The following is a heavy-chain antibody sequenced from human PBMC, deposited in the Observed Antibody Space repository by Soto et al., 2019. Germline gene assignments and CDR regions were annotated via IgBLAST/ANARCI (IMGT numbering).Heavy chain of an antibody. D-gene: IGHD3-10*01. CDR1: GFTFSSYG. J-gene: IGHJ6*02. V-gene: IGHV3-30*18. CDR2: ISYDGSNK. CDR3: AKDVGTMVRGVIITSHYYYYGMDV. Sequence: GGSLRLSCAASGFTFSSYGMHWVRQAPGKGLEWVAVISYDGSNKYYADSVKGRFTISRDNSKNTLYLQMNSLRAEDTAVYYCAKDVGTMVRGVIITSHYYYYGMDVWGQGTTVTVSS.